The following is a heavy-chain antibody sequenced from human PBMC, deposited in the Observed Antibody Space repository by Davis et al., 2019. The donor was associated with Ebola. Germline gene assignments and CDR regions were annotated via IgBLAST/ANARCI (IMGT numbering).Heavy chain of an antibody. CDR2: IYYSGST. Sequence: MPSETLSLTCTVSGGSISSSSYFWGWIRQPPGKGLEWIGSIYYSGSTYYNPSLKSRVTISVDTSKNQFSLKVSSVTAADTAVYYCAMNGMDAWGQGITVTVSS. CDR1: GGSISSSSYF. CDR3: AMNGMDA. J-gene: IGHJ6*02. V-gene: IGHV4-39*01.